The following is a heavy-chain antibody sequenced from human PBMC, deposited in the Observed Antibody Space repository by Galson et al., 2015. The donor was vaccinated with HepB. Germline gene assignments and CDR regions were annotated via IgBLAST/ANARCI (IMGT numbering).Heavy chain of an antibody. CDR2: IIPILGIA. CDR3: AREGVGDDILTGHDYYGMDV. Sequence: SVKVSCKASGGTFSSYAISWVRQAPGQGLEWMGRIIPILGIANYAQKFQGRVTITADKSTSAAYMELSSLRSEDTAVYYCAREGVGDDILTGHDYYGMDVWGQGTTVTVSS. D-gene: IGHD3-9*01. V-gene: IGHV1-69*04. CDR1: GGTFSSYA. J-gene: IGHJ6*02.